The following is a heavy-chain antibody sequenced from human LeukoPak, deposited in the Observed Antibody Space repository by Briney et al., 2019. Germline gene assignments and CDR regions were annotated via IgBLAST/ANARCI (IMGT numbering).Heavy chain of an antibody. D-gene: IGHD7-27*01. CDR3: ARLTGPTSYFDY. Sequence: SETLSLTCVVSGGSISSTSYYWGWIRQPPGRGLEWIGSIYSSGSTFYNPSLKSRVTISVDTSKKQFSVKMSSVTAADTAVYYCARLTGPTSYFDYWGQGTLVTVSS. V-gene: IGHV4-39*07. CDR1: GGSISSTSYY. J-gene: IGHJ4*02. CDR2: IYSSGST.